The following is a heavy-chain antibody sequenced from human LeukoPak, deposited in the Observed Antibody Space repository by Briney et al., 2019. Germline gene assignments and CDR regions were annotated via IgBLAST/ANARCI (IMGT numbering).Heavy chain of an antibody. V-gene: IGHV1-18*01. CDR2: ISTSNGNT. Sequence: ASVKVSCKASGYTFTRYGISWVRQAPGQGLQWLGWISTSNGNTNYAQKFRDRVTMSTDTSTGTAYLDVRSLTSDDTAVYYCARDHSNWNYAPDFWGQGTLVIVSS. CDR3: ARDHSNWNYAPDF. J-gene: IGHJ4*02. D-gene: IGHD1-7*01. CDR1: GYTFTRYG.